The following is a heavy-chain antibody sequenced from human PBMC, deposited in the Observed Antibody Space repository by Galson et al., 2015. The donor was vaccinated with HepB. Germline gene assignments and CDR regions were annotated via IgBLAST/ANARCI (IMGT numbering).Heavy chain of an antibody. CDR1: GGTFNSHA. CDR2: IIPLFGIT. V-gene: IGHV1-69*13. Sequence: SVKVSCKASGGTFNSHAISWVRQAPGQGLEWLGGIIPLFGITNYAQKFQDRVTFTADEITSTAYMELSSLRSEDTAIYYCASMGGVLRYTIKFVKRGFDSWGQGTLVTVSS. D-gene: IGHD3-9*01. J-gene: IGHJ5*01. CDR3: ASMGGVLRYTIKFVKRGFDS.